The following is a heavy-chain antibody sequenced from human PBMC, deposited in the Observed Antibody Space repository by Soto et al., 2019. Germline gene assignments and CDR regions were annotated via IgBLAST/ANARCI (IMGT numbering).Heavy chain of an antibody. D-gene: IGHD4-17*01. CDR3: ARSPTVTTEYFQH. CDR2: IYYSGST. J-gene: IGHJ1*01. CDR1: GGSLSSYY. Sequence: SETLSLTCTVSGGSLSSYYWSWIRPPPGKGLEWIGYIYYSGSTNYNPSLKSRVTISVDTSKNQFSLKLGSVTAADTAVYYCARSPTVTTEYFQHWGQGTLVTVSS. V-gene: IGHV4-59*01.